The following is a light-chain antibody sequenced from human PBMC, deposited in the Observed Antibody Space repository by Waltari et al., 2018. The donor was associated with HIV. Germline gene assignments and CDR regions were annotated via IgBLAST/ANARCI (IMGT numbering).Light chain of an antibody. CDR1: SSNIGSNS. CDR2: RNN. V-gene: IGLV1-44*01. CDR3: AAWDDSLNGYV. J-gene: IGLJ1*01. Sequence: QSVLTQPPSASGTPGHRVTISCSGSSSNIGSNSVNWYQHLPETAPKPLIFRNNQRPSGGPDRFAGSNSGTSAALAISGLQSEDEADYYCAAWDDSLNGYVFGTGTTVTVL.